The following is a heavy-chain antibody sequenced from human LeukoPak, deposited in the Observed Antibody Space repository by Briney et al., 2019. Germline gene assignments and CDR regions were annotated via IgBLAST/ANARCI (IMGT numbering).Heavy chain of an antibody. D-gene: IGHD6-6*01. CDR1: GGSFSGYY. Sequence: SETLSLTCAVYGGSFSGYYWSWIRHPPGKGLEWIGEINHSVSTNYNPSLKSRVTISVDTSKNQFSLKLSSVTAADTAVYYCARGEVWQLVYFDYWGQGTLVTVSS. CDR2: INHSVST. V-gene: IGHV4-34*01. J-gene: IGHJ4*02. CDR3: ARGEVWQLVYFDY.